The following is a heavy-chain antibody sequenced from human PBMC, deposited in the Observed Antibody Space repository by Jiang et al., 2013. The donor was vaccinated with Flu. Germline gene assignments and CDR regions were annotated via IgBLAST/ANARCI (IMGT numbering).Heavy chain of an antibody. CDR2: TYYRSKWYN. Sequence: AWNWIRQSPSRGLEWLGRTYYRSKWYNDYAVSVKSRITVNPDTSKNQFSLQLNSVTPEDTAVYYCARDPQWAYDTFDIWGQGTMVTVSS. D-gene: IGHD6-19*01. V-gene: IGHV6-1*01. CDR3: ARDPQWAYDTFDI. CDR1: A. J-gene: IGHJ3*02.